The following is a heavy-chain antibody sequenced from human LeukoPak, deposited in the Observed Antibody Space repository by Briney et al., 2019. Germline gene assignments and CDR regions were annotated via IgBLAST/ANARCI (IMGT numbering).Heavy chain of an antibody. D-gene: IGHD3-10*01. J-gene: IGHJ4*02. V-gene: IGHV4-4*07. CDR2: IYLSGST. CDR3: ARGPSGASGHDY. Sequence: SETLSLTCTVSGASISSSYWSWIRQPAGKGLEWIGRIYLSGSTNYNPSLKSRVTMSVDTSKNQFSLRLSSVTAADTAVYYCARGPSGASGHDYWGQGTQVTVSS. CDR1: GASISSSY.